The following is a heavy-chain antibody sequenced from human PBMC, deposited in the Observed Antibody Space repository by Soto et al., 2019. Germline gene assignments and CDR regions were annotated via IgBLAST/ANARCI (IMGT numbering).Heavy chain of an antibody. J-gene: IGHJ6*02. CDR3: ARDLWGYCGTDCYPLDV. CDR1: GGSISRGGYY. V-gene: IGHV4-31*03. D-gene: IGHD2-21*02. CDR2: IYYSGST. Sequence: SLTCTVSGGSISRGGYYWSWIRQHPGKGLEWIGYIYYSGSTYYNPSLKSRVTISVDTSKNQFSLKLSSVTAADTAVYYCARDLWGYCGTDCYPLDVWGQGTTVT.